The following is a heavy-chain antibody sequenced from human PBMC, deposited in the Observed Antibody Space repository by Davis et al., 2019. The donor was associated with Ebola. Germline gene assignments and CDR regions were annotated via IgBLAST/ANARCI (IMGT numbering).Heavy chain of an antibody. CDR3: ARDGHGSSWIHFDY. Sequence: GESLKISCAASGFTVSSNYMSWVRQAPGKGLEWVSAIYSSGITNYADSVKGRFTISSDNAKNTVYLQMNSLRAEDTAVYYCARDGHGSSWIHFDYWGQGTLVTVSS. J-gene: IGHJ4*02. CDR1: GFTVSSNY. D-gene: IGHD6-13*01. V-gene: IGHV3-53*01. CDR2: IYSSGIT.